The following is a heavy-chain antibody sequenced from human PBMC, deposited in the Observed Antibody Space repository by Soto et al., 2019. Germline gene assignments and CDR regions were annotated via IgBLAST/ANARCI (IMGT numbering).Heavy chain of an antibody. D-gene: IGHD1-26*01. Sequence: QVQLVESGGGVVQPGRSLRLSCAASGFTFSHYAMHWVRXAXGKGLEWVALMSYDGSNEYYADSVKGRFTISRDNSKXXXXXXXXXXXXXXXXVXXXXXXXSHNFDYWGQGTLVTVSS. CDR3: XXXXSHNFDY. CDR2: MSYDGSNE. V-gene: IGHV3-30*03. CDR1: GFTFSHYA. J-gene: IGHJ4*02.